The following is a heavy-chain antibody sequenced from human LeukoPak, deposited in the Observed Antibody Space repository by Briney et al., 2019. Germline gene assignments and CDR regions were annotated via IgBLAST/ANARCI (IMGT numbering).Heavy chain of an antibody. V-gene: IGHV1-3*01. J-gene: IGHJ3*02. CDR2: INAGNGNT. CDR1: GYTFTSYA. D-gene: IGHD6-13*01. CDR3: ARVREYSSSWYGAIGALDI. Sequence: ASVKVSCKASGYTFTSYAMHWVRQAPGQRLEWMGWINAGNGNTKYSQKFQGRVTITRDTSASTAYMELSSLRSEDTAVYYCARVREYSSSWYGAIGALDIWGQGTMVTVSS.